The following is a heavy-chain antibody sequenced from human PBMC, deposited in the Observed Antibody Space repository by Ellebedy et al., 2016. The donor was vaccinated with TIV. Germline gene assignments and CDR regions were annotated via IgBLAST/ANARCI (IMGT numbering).Heavy chain of an antibody. D-gene: IGHD5-24*01. V-gene: IGHV3-23*01. CDR2: ISGSGGST. J-gene: IGHJ4*02. CDR3: AKDREMATIQWGSDY. Sequence: GESLKISCAASGFTFSSYAMSWVRQAPGKGLEWVSAISGSGGSTYYADSVKGRFTISRDNSKNTLYLQMNSLRAEDTAVYYCAKDREMATIQWGSDYWGQGTLVTVSS. CDR1: GFTFSSYA.